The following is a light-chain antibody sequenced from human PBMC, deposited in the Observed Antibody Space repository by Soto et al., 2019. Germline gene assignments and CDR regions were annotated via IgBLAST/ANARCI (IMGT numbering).Light chain of an antibody. V-gene: IGKV3-15*01. J-gene: IGKJ3*01. CDR2: GAS. CDR3: QQYNDSPLT. Sequence: EIVLTQSPATLSVSLGDSATLSCRASQSVSLSLAWYQMRPGQPPRLLIYGASTRATDIPARFSGSGSGTDFTLTISSLQSEDFALYYCQQYNDSPLTFGPGTKVDVK. CDR1: QSVSLS.